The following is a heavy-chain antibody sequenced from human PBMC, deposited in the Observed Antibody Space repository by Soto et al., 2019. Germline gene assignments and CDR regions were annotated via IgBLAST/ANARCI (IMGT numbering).Heavy chain of an antibody. CDR3: ARLGLTTVTY. Sequence: PSETLSLTCTVSGGSISSSSYYWGWIRQPPGKGLEWIGSIYYSGSTYYNPSLKSRVTISVDTSKNQFSLKLSSVTAADTAVYYCARLGLTTVTYWGQGTLVTVSS. J-gene: IGHJ4*02. D-gene: IGHD4-4*01. CDR2: IYYSGST. V-gene: IGHV4-39*01. CDR1: GGSISSSSYY.